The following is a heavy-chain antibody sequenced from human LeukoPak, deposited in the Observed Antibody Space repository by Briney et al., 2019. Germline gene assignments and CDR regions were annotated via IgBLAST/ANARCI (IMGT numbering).Heavy chain of an antibody. CDR2: VSGDGDTT. CDR1: GFTFSNYL. Sequence: GGSLRLSCAVSGFTFSNYLMSWVRQAPGKGLEWVSAVSGDGDTTYYTDSVKGRFTISRDNSKNTLYLQMKSLRPEDTALYYCANQRWLQSGKINYFDYWGQGALVTVSS. CDR3: ANQRWLQSGKINYFDY. V-gene: IGHV3-23*01. D-gene: IGHD5-24*01. J-gene: IGHJ4*02.